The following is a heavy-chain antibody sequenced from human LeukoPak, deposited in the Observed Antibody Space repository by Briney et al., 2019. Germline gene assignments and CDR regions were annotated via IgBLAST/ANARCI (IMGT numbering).Heavy chain of an antibody. Sequence: PGGSLRLSCAASGFTFSSYSMNWVRQAPGKGLEWVSYISSSSSTIYYADSVKGRFTISRDNAKNSLYLQMYSLRAEDTAVYYCARDYGGSEGVIFDYWGQGTPVTVSS. CDR1: GFTFSSYS. V-gene: IGHV3-48*01. CDR3: ARDYGGSEGVIFDY. J-gene: IGHJ4*02. D-gene: IGHD4-23*01. CDR2: ISSSSSTI.